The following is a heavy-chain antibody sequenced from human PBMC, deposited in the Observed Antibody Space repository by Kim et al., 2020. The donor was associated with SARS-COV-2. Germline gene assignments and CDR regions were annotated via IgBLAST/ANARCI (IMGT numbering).Heavy chain of an antibody. J-gene: IGHJ3*02. Sequence: GGSLRLSCAASGFTFSSYAMSWVRQAPGKGLEWVSAISGSGGSTYYADSVKGRFTISRDNSKNTLYLQMNSLRAEYTAVYYCAKSMGYYDSSGYPCDIWGQGTMVIVSS. CDR2: ISGSGGST. D-gene: IGHD3-22*01. V-gene: IGHV3-23*01. CDR3: AKSMGYYDSSGYPCDI. CDR1: GFTFSSYA.